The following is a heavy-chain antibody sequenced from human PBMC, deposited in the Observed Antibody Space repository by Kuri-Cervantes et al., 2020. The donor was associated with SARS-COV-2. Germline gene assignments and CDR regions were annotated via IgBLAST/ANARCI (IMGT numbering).Heavy chain of an antibody. Sequence: GESLKISCAASGFTFSSYAMHWVRQAPGKGLEWVAVISYDGSNKYYADSVKGRFTISRDNSKNTLYLQMNSLRAEDTAVYYCGIGIALGYWGQGTLVTVSS. CDR3: GIGIALGY. J-gene: IGHJ4*02. CDR2: ISYDGSNK. CDR1: GFTFSSYA. V-gene: IGHV3-30-3*01. D-gene: IGHD6-13*01.